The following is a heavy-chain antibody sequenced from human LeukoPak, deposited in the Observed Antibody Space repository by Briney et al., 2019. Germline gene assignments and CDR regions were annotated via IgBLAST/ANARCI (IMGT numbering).Heavy chain of an antibody. CDR2: IYYSGGI. J-gene: IGHJ6*04. CDR3: ARSPPIYYFYGLDV. Sequence: PSETLSLTCTVSGGSLSNFYWSWLRQPPGKGLEWIGYIYYSGGINYNTSLKSRVTISVDTSKNQFSLNLSSVTAADTAVYYCARSPPIYYFYGLDVWGKGTTVTVSS. CDR1: GGSLSNFY. V-gene: IGHV4-59*01.